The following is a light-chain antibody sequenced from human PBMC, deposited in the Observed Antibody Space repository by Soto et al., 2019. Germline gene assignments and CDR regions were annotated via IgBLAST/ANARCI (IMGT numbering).Light chain of an antibody. J-gene: IGLJ3*02. Sequence: QTVVPQEPSCSVSPGGTGTLTCGLSSGSVSTSYYPSWYQQTPGQAPRTLIYSTNTRSSGVPDRFSGSLLGNKAALTITGAQADDESDYYCVLYMGGGIWVFGGGTELTVL. CDR3: VLYMGGGIWV. CDR1: SGSVSTSYY. CDR2: STN. V-gene: IGLV8-61*01.